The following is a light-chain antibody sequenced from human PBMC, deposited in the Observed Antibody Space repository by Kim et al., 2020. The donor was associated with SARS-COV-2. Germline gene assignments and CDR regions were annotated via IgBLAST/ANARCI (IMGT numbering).Light chain of an antibody. Sequence: EIVMTQSPAILSVSPGERATLSCRASQSINNNLAWYQQKPGQAPRLLIYGASIRATGIPARFSGSGSGTEFTLTISSLQSEDFAVYYCHQFNNWPRTFGQGTKVDIK. V-gene: IGKV3D-15*01. J-gene: IGKJ1*01. CDR3: HQFNNWPRT. CDR2: GAS. CDR1: QSINNN.